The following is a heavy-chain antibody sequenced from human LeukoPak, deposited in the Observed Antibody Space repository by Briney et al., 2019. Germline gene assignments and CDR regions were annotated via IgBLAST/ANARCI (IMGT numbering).Heavy chain of an antibody. J-gene: IGHJ3*02. CDR1: GFTFSSYA. CDR3: ARDSYYYDSSGDAFDI. Sequence: GRSLRLSCAASGFTFSSYAMHWVRQAPGKGLEWVAVISYDGSNKYYADSVKGRFTISRDNAKNTLYLQMNSLRAEDTAVYYCARDSYYYDSSGDAFDIWGQGTMVTVSS. V-gene: IGHV3-30*04. CDR2: ISYDGSNK. D-gene: IGHD3-22*01.